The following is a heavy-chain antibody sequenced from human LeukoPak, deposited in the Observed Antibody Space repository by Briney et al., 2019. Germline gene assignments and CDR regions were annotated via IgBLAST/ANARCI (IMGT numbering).Heavy chain of an antibody. CDR2: ISAYNGNT. D-gene: IGHD3-16*02. V-gene: IGHV1-18*01. J-gene: IGHJ5*02. CDR3: ARTLGDYVWGGYRLRRFDP. Sequence: ASVKVSCKASGYTFTSYGISWVRQAPGQGLEWMGWISAYNGNTNYAQKLQGRVIMTTDTSTSTAYMELRSLRSDDTAVYYCARTLGDYVWGGYRLRRFDPWGQGTLVTVSS. CDR1: GYTFTSYG.